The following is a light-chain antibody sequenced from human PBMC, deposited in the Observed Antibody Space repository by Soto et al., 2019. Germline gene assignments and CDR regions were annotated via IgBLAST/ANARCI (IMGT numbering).Light chain of an antibody. V-gene: IGKV1-8*01. CDR2: DAS. Sequence: AIRMTQSPSSFSASTGDRVSITCRATQDIGTYLAWYQQIPGKAPKLLIYDASTLQTGVPSRFSGSGSGTDFTLTISYLQSEDIATYYCQQYENLPTFGQGTRLEIK. CDR3: QQYENLPT. CDR1: QDIGTY. J-gene: IGKJ5*01.